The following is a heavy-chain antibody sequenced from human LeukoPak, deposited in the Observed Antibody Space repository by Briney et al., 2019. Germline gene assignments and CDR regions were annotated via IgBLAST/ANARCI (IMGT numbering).Heavy chain of an antibody. V-gene: IGHV1-2*02. CDR3: ARVSWFGELSAFDI. CDR2: INPNSGGT. CDR1: GYIFTGYY. J-gene: IGHJ3*02. D-gene: IGHD3-10*01. Sequence: ASVKISCKASGYIFTGYYMHWVRQAPGQGLEWMGWINPNSGGTNYAQKFQGRVTMTRDTSISTAYMELSRLRSDDTAVYYCARVSWFGELSAFDIWGQGTMVTVSS.